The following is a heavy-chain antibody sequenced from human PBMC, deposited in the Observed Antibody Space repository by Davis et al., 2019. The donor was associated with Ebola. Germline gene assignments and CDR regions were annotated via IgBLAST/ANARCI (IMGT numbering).Heavy chain of an antibody. D-gene: IGHD3-22*01. CDR2: IWYDGSNK. CDR3: ARRPYDSSGYHLDY. V-gene: IGHV3-33*01. J-gene: IGHJ4*02. Sequence: GGSLRLSCAASGFTFSSYGMHWVRQAPGKGLEWVAVIWYDGSNKYYADSVKGRFTISRDNSKNTLYLQMNSLRAEETAVYYCARRPYDSSGYHLDYWGQGTLVTVSS. CDR1: GFTFSSYG.